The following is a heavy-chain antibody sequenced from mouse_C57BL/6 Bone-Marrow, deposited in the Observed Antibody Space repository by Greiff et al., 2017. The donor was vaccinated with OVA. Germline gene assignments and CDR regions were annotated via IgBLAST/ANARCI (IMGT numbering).Heavy chain of an antibody. D-gene: IGHD1-1*01. J-gene: IGHJ1*03. CDR1: GYTFTSYG. Sequence: VQLQQSGAELARPGASVKLSCKASGYTFTSYGISWVKQRTGQGLEWIGEIYPRSGNTYYNEKFKGKATLTADKSSSTAYMELRSLTSEDSAVYICARTDYGRRYWYFEVWGTGTTVTVSS. V-gene: IGHV1-81*01. CDR2: IYPRSGNT. CDR3: ARTDYGRRYWYFEV.